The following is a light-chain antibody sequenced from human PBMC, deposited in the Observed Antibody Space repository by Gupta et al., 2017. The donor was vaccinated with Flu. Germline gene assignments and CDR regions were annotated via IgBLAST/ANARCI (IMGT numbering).Light chain of an antibody. Sequence: DSQMTQSPSSLSASGGDRVTITCRASQNIIKYLNWYHQKSGKAPKLLVYAATMVQGGVPSRFSGRGSARDITLTISMRPPEDFANYYCQQSDTLPRTFGHGTXVDLK. J-gene: IGKJ3*01. CDR3: QQSDTLPRT. CDR2: AAT. CDR1: QNIIKY. V-gene: IGKV1-39*01.